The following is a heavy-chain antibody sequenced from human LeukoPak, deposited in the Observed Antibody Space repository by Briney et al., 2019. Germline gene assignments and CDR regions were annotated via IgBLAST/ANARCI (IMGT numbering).Heavy chain of an antibody. J-gene: IGHJ4*02. CDR3: TTDYDVLPLQD. CDR2: IKSKTDGGTS. CDR1: GFTFSNAW. Sequence: GGSLRLSCAASGFTFSNAWMSWVRQAPGKGREWVGRIKSKTDGGTSDYAAPVKGRFTISRDDSKNTLYLQMNSLKTEDTAVYYCTTDYDVLPLQDWGQGTLVTVSS. V-gene: IGHV3-15*01. D-gene: IGHD3-9*01.